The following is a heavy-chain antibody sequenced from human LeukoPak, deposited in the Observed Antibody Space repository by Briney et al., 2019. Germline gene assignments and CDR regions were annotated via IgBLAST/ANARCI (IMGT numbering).Heavy chain of an antibody. V-gene: IGHV3-23*01. Sequence: GGSLRLSCAASGFTFSTYAMSWVRQAPGKGLEWVSGISGSGGTTHYADSEKGRFTISRDNSKNTLYLQMNSLRAEDTAVYYCARDGITMVRGVIKEEAYYYYGMDVWGQGTTVTVSS. CDR2: ISGSGGTT. J-gene: IGHJ6*02. D-gene: IGHD3-10*01. CDR1: GFTFSTYA. CDR3: ARDGITMVRGVIKEEAYYYYGMDV.